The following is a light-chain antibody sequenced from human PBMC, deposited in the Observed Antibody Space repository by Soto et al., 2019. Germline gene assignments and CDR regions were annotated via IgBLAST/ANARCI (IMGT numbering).Light chain of an antibody. CDR1: SSDVGGYNY. Sequence: QSALTQPPSASGTPGQSVTISCTGTSSDVGGYNYVSWYQHHPGKAPKLMIYDVSKRPSGVPDRFSGSKSGNTASLTVSGLQAEDEADYYCSSCAGSNNYVFGTGTKLTVL. V-gene: IGLV2-8*01. J-gene: IGLJ1*01. CDR3: SSCAGSNNYV. CDR2: DVS.